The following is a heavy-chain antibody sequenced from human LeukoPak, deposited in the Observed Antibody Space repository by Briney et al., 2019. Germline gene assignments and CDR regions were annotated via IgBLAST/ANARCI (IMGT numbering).Heavy chain of an antibody. CDR2: IYWDDDK. V-gene: IGHV2-5*02. CDR1: GFSLSTSGVG. Sequence: SGPTLVKPTQTLTLTCTFSGFSLSTSGVGVGWIRQPPGKALEWLALIYWDDDKRYSPSLKSRLTITKDTSKNQVVLTITDIDPLDTATYYCAHRIVGATLFDYWGQGTLVTVSS. D-gene: IGHD1-26*01. J-gene: IGHJ4*02. CDR3: AHRIVGATLFDY.